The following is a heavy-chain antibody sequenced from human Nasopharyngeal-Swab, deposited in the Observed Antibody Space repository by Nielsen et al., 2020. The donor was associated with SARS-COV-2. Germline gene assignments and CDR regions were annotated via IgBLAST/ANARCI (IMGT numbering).Heavy chain of an antibody. CDR2: INHSGST. CDR1: GGSFSGYY. V-gene: IGHV4-34*01. D-gene: IGHD3-10*01. Sequence: GSLRLSCAVYGGSFSGYYWSWIRQPPGKGLEWIGEINHSGSTNYNPSLKSRVTISVDTSKNQFSLKLSSVIAADTAVYYCARERVRVLLWFGEFGMDVWGQGTTVTVSS. CDR3: ARERVRVLLWFGEFGMDV. J-gene: IGHJ6*02.